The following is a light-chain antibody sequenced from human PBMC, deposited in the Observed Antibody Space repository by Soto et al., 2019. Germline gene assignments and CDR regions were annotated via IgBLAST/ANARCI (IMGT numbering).Light chain of an antibody. V-gene: IGKV1-5*01. CDR1: QSISSY. J-gene: IGKJ1*01. Sequence: DIQMTQSPSSLSASVGDRVTITCRASQSISSYLNWYQQKPGKAPKLLIYDASSLESGVPSRFSGSGSGTEFTLTISSLQPDDFATYYCQQYNSYLWTFGQGTKVDIK. CDR2: DAS. CDR3: QQYNSYLWT.